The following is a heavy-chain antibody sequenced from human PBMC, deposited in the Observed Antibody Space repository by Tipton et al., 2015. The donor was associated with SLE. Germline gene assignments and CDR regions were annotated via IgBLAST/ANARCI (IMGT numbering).Heavy chain of an antibody. D-gene: IGHD1-26*01. CDR2: IFGRDKT. Sequence: SLRLSCAASGFTLNNDWMHWVRQAPGKGLEWVSIIFGRDKTYYADSVKGRFTISRDHSNNTLYLQMDSLRSEDTAVYYCARGGFSGSYWRFFDYWGQGTLVTVSS. V-gene: IGHV3-53*05. CDR3: ARGGFSGSYWRFFDY. J-gene: IGHJ4*02. CDR1: GFTLNNDW.